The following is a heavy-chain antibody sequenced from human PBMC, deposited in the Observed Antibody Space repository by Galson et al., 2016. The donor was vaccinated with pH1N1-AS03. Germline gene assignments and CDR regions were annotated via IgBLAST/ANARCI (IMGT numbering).Heavy chain of an antibody. D-gene: IGHD3-16*01. V-gene: IGHV3-53*01. J-gene: IGHJ4*02. Sequence: SLRLSCAASGFTINNNYMSWVRQAPGKGLEWVSVIYGGGDTFCADSVKGRFTISRDNSKNTVYLQTNSLRVEDTAVYYCAREPWGSTQGEYWGQGTLVTVSS. CDR3: AREPWGSTQGEY. CDR1: GFTINNNY. CDR2: IYGGGDT.